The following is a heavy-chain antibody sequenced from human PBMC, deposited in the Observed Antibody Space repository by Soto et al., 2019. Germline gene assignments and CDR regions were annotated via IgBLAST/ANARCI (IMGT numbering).Heavy chain of an antibody. CDR1: GFTFSNAW. V-gene: IGHV3-15*01. CDR3: TTVGIEGGATLYYYYGMDV. CDR2: IKSKTDGGTT. Sequence: PGGSLRLSCAASGFTFSNAWMSWVRQAPGKGLEWVGRIKSKTDGGTTDYAAPVKGRFTISRDDSKNTLYLQMNSLKTEDTAVYYCTTVGIEGGATLYYYYGMDVWGQGTTVTVSS. J-gene: IGHJ6*02. D-gene: IGHD1-26*01.